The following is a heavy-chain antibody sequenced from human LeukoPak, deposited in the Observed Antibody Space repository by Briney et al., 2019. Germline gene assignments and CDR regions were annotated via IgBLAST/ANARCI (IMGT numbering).Heavy chain of an antibody. V-gene: IGHV5-51*01. CDR3: ARQDTYYDFWSGYSRPCWFDP. Sequence: GESLKISCKGSGYSFTSYWIGWVRQMPGKGLEWMGIIYPGDSDTRYSLSFQGQVTISADKSISTAYLQWSSLKASDTAMYYCARQDTYYDFWSGYSRPCWFDPWGQGTLVTVSS. CDR1: GYSFTSYW. J-gene: IGHJ5*02. CDR2: IYPGDSDT. D-gene: IGHD3-3*01.